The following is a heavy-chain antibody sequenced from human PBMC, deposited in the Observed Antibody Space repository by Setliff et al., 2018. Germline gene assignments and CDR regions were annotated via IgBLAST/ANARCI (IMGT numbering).Heavy chain of an antibody. CDR3: ARDGGGYYDSRAFDY. Sequence: ASVKVSCKASGYSFSSNAFHWVRQAPGQTLEWMGWIHAGSSNTLYSQRFQDRITISRDTSATTVHMELSSLRSDDTAMYYCARDGGGYYDSRAFDYWGQGTLVTVSS. J-gene: IGHJ4*02. CDR1: GYSFSSNA. V-gene: IGHV1-3*01. CDR2: IHAGSSNT. D-gene: IGHD3-22*01.